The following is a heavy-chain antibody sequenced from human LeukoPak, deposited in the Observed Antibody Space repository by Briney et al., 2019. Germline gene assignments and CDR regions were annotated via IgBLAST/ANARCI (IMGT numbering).Heavy chain of an antibody. CDR3: ARDRRYCSGGSCYGDYYYYYGMDV. Sequence: PGGSLRLSCAASGFTVSSNYMSWVRQAPGKGLEWVSVIYSGGSTYYVDSVKGRFTISRDNSKNTLYLQMNSLRAKDTAVYYCARDRRYCSGGSCYGDYYYYYGMDVWGQGTTVTVSS. CDR1: GFTVSSNY. D-gene: IGHD2-15*01. V-gene: IGHV3-53*01. CDR2: IYSGGST. J-gene: IGHJ6*02.